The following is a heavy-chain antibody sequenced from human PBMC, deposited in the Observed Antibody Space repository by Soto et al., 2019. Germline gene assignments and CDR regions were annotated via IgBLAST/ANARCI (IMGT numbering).Heavy chain of an antibody. CDR1: GYTFTSYW. CDR2: INPGDSDT. V-gene: IGHV5-51*01. D-gene: IGHD6-13*01. J-gene: IGHJ4*02. Sequence: PGESLKISCKGSGYTFTSYWIGWVRQMPGKGLEWMGIINPGDSDTRYSPSFEGQVTISADKSISTAYLQWSSLKASDAAMYYCARHLLYEAAAGHWGQGTLVTVSS. CDR3: ARHLLYEAAAGH.